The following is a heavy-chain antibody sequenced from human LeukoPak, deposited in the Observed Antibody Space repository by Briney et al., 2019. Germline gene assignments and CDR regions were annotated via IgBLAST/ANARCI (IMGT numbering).Heavy chain of an antibody. D-gene: IGHD4/OR15-4a*01. CDR3: ARDLRRRVTAIGYGPNEYYYYMDV. J-gene: IGHJ6*03. Sequence: PSETLSLTCTVSGGSISNYYWTWIRQPPGKGLEYIGYVYYSGSTNYNPSLKSRVTISVDTSKNQFSLSLSSLTAADTAVYYCARDLRRRVTAIGYGPNEYYYYMDVWGKGTTVTISS. CDR2: VYYSGST. CDR1: GGSISNYY. V-gene: IGHV4-59*01.